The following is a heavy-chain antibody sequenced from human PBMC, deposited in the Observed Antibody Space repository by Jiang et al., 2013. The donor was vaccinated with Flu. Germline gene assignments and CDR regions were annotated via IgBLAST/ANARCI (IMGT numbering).Heavy chain of an antibody. J-gene: IGHJ4*02. Sequence: WMGIIYPGDSDTRYSPSFQGQVTISADKSISIAYLQWSSLKASDTAMYYCARHLWFGELSPFDYWGQGTLVTVSS. V-gene: IGHV5-51*01. CDR3: ARHLWFGELSPFDY. D-gene: IGHD3-10*01. CDR2: IYPGDSDT.